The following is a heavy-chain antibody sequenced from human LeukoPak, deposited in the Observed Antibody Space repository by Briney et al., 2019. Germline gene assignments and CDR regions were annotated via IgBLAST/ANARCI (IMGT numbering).Heavy chain of an antibody. J-gene: IGHJ4*02. CDR1: GGSIRSSSYY. Sequence: PSETLPLTCTVSGGSIRSSSYYWGWIRQPPGKGLEWIGSIYYSGGTYYNPSLKSRVTISVDMSKNHFSLKLSSVTAADTAMYYCARGVEMATPYYFDLWGQGTLVTVSS. D-gene: IGHD5-24*01. CDR2: IYYSGGT. CDR3: ARGVEMATPYYFDL. V-gene: IGHV4-39*07.